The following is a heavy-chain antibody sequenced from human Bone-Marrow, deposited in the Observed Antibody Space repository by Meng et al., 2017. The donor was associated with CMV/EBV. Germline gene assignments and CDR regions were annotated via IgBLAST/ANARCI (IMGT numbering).Heavy chain of an antibody. V-gene: IGHV1-69*02. J-gene: IGHJ4*02. CDR1: GGTFSSYT. D-gene: IGHD3-22*01. CDR2: FIPILGIA. Sequence: SGGTFSSYTISWVRQAPGQGLEWMGRFIPILGIANYAQKFQGRVTITADKSTSTASMELSSLRSEDTAVYYCARGYYDSSGYYPWDYWGQGTLVTVSS. CDR3: ARGYYDSSGYYPWDY.